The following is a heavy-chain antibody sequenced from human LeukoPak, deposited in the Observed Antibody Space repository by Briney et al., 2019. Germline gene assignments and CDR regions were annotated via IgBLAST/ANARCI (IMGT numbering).Heavy chain of an antibody. V-gene: IGHV3-23*01. D-gene: IGHD6-25*01. CDR2: ISGSGGST. CDR3: AKGGVPYYYYGMDV. Sequence: PGRSLRLSCAASGFTFSSYAMHWVRQAPGKGLEWVSAISGSGGSTYYADSVKGRFTISRDNSKNTLYLQMNSLRAEDTAVYYCAKGGVPYYYYGMDVWGQGTTVTVSS. J-gene: IGHJ6*02. CDR1: GFTFSSYA.